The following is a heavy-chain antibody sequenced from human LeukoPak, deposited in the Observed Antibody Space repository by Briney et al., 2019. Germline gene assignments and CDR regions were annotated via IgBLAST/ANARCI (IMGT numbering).Heavy chain of an antibody. CDR3: AREARVWGVMYFFDD. V-gene: IGHV1-2*02. Sequence: ASVKVSCKTSGYMFTGFYLHWVRQAPGQGLEWMGWIDPRSGAINYAEKFQGRVTMTRETSISTAYMELSRLTSDDTAVYYCAREARVWGVMYFFDDWGQGTLVTVSS. CDR1: GYMFTGFY. J-gene: IGHJ4*02. D-gene: IGHD3-16*01. CDR2: IDPRSGAI.